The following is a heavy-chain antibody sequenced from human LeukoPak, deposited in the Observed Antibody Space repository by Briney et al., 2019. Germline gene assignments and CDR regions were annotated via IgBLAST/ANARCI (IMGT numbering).Heavy chain of an antibody. Sequence: GGSLRLSCAASGFTFSRSSMNWVRQAPGKGPEWVSSISSTSPYVYYADSVKGRFTISRDNDKNSLYLQMNSLRDEDTAVYYCARDDSGGTYSYYYMDVWGKGTTVTVSS. CDR1: GFTFSRSS. J-gene: IGHJ6*03. D-gene: IGHD1-26*01. V-gene: IGHV3-21*06. CDR3: ARDDSGGTYSYYYMDV. CDR2: ISSTSPYV.